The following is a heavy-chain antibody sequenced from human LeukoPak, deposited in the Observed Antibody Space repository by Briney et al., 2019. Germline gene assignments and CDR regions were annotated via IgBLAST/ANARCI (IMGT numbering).Heavy chain of an antibody. J-gene: IGHJ4*02. Sequence: PGGSLRLSCAASGFSFSTYGMHWVRQAPGKGLEGVALIWNAGTNTYYADSVKGRFTISRDNSKNTLYLQMNSLRAEDTAVYYCAGDTPPGGDYYFDSWGQGTLVIVSS. CDR3: AGDTPPGGDYYFDS. D-gene: IGHD3-16*01. CDR1: GFSFSTYG. CDR2: IWNAGTNT. V-gene: IGHV3-33*01.